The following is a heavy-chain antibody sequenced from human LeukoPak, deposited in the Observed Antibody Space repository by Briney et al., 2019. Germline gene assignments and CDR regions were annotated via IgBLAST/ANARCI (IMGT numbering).Heavy chain of an antibody. D-gene: IGHD1-7*01. J-gene: IGHJ4*02. CDR2: IYPGDSDT. Sequence: GESLKISCKGSGYTFTSNWIAWVRQMPGKGPEWMGIIYPGDSDTRYGPSFQGQVTISVDKSISTAYLQWSSLKASDSAMYYCAREETTGGYYDYWGQGTQVTVSS. V-gene: IGHV5-51*01. CDR3: AREETTGGYYDY. CDR1: GYTFTSNW.